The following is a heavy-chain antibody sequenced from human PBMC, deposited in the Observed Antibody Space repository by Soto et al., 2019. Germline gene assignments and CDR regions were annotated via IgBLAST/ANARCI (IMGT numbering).Heavy chain of an antibody. J-gene: IGHJ6*02. CDR2: ISYDVSNK. V-gene: IGHV3-30-3*01. CDR3: ASGDIALVVCYYYYGTEV. CDR1: GFTFSSYA. Sequence: SLRLSFAASGFTFSSYAMHWVRQAPCRGLEWVAVISYDVSNKYYAYSVKGRFTISRDNSKNTLYLQMNSLRAEDTAVYYCASGDIALVVCYYYYGTEVSGQGTTVTVSS. D-gene: IGHD2-15*01.